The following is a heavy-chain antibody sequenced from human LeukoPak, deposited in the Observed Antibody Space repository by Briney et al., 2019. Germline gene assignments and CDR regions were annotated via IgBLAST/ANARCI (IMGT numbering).Heavy chain of an antibody. J-gene: IGHJ4*02. V-gene: IGHV4-59*01. CDR1: GFTFSDYY. CDR3: ARDSERAFDY. Sequence: GSLRLSCAASGFTFSDYYMSWIRQPPGKGLEWIGYIYYSGSTNYNPSLKSRVTISVDTSKNQFSLKLSSVTAADTAVYYCARDSERAFDYWGQGTLVTVSS. D-gene: IGHD1-26*01. CDR2: IYYSGST.